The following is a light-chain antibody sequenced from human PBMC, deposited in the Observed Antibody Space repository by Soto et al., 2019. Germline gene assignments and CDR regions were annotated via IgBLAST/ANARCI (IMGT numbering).Light chain of an antibody. CDR2: SNN. V-gene: IGLV1-44*01. CDR3: AAGDGSLNGVV. J-gene: IGLJ2*01. CDR1: SSNIGSNT. Sequence: QSVLTQPPSASGTPGQRVTISCSGSSSNIGSNTVNWNQQLPGTAPKHLIYSNNQRPSGVHDRFSGSKSGTSASLAISGLQSEDEADYCYAAGDGSLNGVVFGGGTKLTVL.